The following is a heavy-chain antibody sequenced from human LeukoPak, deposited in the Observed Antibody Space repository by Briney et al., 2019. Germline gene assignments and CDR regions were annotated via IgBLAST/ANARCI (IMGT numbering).Heavy chain of an antibody. Sequence: PGGSLRLSCAASGFTFGSYWMHWVRQAPGKGLVWVSRINSDGSITNYADSVKGRFTISRDNAMNSLYLQMNSLRAEDTAVYYCAGIGAGSSRDYWGQGTLVTVSS. D-gene: IGHD6-13*01. V-gene: IGHV3-74*01. J-gene: IGHJ4*02. CDR2: INSDGSIT. CDR1: GFTFGSYW. CDR3: AGIGAGSSRDY.